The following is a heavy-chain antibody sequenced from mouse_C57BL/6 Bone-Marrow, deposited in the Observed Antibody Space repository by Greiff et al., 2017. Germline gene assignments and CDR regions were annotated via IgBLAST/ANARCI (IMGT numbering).Heavy chain of an antibody. CDR2: IRLKSDNYAT. CDR1: GFTFSNYW. CDR3: TVLRWYFDV. Sequence: EVQGVESGGGLVQPGGSMKLSCVASGFTFSNYWMNWVRQSPEKGLEWVAQIRLKSDNYATHYAESVKGRFTISRDDSKSSVYLQMNNLRAEDTGIYYCTVLRWYFDVWGTGTTVTVSS. V-gene: IGHV6-3*01. D-gene: IGHD1-1*01. J-gene: IGHJ1*03.